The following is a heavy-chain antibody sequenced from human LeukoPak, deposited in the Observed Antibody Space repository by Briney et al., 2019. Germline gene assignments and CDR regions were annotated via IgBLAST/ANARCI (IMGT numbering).Heavy chain of an antibody. J-gene: IGHJ5*02. D-gene: IGHD2-2*01. CDR1: GGSISSGGYY. CDR3: AREPGELGYCSSTSCYLDNNWFDP. CDR2: IYYSGST. Sequence: KPSQTLSLTCTVSGGSISSGGYYWSWIRQHPGKSLEWIGYIYYSGSTYYNPSLKSRVTISVDTSKNQFSLKLSSVTAADTAVYYCAREPGELGYCSSTSCYLDNNWFDPWGQGTLVTVSS. V-gene: IGHV4-31*03.